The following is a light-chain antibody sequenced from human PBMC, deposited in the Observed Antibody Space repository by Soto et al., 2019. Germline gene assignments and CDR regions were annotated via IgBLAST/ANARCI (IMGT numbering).Light chain of an antibody. CDR3: QQYYSNWA. J-gene: IGKJ1*01. CDR2: KAS. V-gene: IGKV1-5*03. Sequence: DIQMTQSPSILSASVGDSVTITCRASQSISSWLAWYQQKPGRAPELLIFKASSLESGVPSRFSSSGSGTEFTLTISSLQPDDFATYYCQQYYSNWAFGQGTKVEIK. CDR1: QSISSW.